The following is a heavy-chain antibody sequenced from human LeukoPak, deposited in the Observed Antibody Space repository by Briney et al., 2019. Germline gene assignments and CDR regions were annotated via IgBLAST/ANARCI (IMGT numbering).Heavy chain of an antibody. J-gene: IGHJ5*02. CDR1: GGSISSGDYY. CDR2: IYYSGST. Sequence: PSETLSLTCTVSGGSISSGDYYWSWIRQPPGKGLEWIGYIYYSGSTYYNPSLKNRVTISVDTSKNQFSLKLSSVTAADTAVYYCARGVEEPAAGTRWFDPWGQGTLVTVSS. V-gene: IGHV4-30-4*08. D-gene: IGHD6-13*01. CDR3: ARGVEEPAAGTRWFDP.